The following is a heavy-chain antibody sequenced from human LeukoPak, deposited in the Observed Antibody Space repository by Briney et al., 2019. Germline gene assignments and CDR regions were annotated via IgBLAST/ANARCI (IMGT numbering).Heavy chain of an antibody. Sequence: PGGSLRLSCAASGFTFSSYGMHWVRQAPGKGLEWVAFIRYDGSNKYYADSVKGRFTISRDNSKNTLYLQMNSLRAEDTAVYYCAKDGSTYYDILTGYQTYYFDYWGQGTLVTVSS. J-gene: IGHJ4*02. CDR3: AKDGSTYYDILTGYQTYYFDY. D-gene: IGHD3-9*01. CDR1: GFTFSSYG. V-gene: IGHV3-30*02. CDR2: IRYDGSNK.